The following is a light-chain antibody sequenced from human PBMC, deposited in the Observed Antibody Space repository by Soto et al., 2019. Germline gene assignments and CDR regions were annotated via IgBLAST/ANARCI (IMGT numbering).Light chain of an antibody. CDR1: QSISSW. V-gene: IGKV1-5*03. J-gene: IGKJ5*01. CDR3: QQYNSYSRT. CDR2: KAS. Sequence: DIQMTQSPSTLSASVGDRVTITCRASQSISSWLAWYQQKPGKAPKLLIYKASSLESGVPSRFSGGGSATEFTFTISSLQTDDFATYYCQQYNSYSRTVGQGTRREIK.